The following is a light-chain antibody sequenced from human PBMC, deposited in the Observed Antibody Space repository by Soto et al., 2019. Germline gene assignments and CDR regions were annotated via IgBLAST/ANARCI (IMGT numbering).Light chain of an antibody. V-gene: IGKV1-12*01. CDR1: QGISSW. J-gene: IGKJ3*01. CDR2: AAS. Sequence: DVQMTQSPSSVSASVGDRVTITCRASQGISSWLAWYQQKPGKAPKLLIHAASTLQGGVPSRFSGSGSGTDFTPTISSLQPDDFATYYCQEVNSFPGVTFGPGTKVDIK. CDR3: QEVNSFPGVT.